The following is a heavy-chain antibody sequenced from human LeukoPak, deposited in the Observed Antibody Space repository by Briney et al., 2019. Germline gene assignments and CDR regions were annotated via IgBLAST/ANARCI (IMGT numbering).Heavy chain of an antibody. D-gene: IGHD5-18*01. V-gene: IGHV4-61*01. CDR1: GGSVSSGSYY. CDR2: IYYSGST. J-gene: IGHJ4*02. CDR3: ARAPDGDTLYDY. Sequence: SETLSLTCPVSGGSVSSGSYYWSWIRQPPGKGLEWIGYIYYSGSTNYNPSLKSRVTISVDTSKNQFSLKLSSVTAADTAVYYCARAPDGDTLYDYWGQGTLVTVSS.